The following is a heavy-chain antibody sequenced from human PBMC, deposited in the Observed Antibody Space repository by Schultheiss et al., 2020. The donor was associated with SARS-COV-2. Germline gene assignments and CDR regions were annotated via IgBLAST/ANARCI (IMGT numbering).Heavy chain of an antibody. CDR3: ARSYSGSYYS. Sequence: GESLKISCAASGFTFSSYAMHWVRQAPGKGLEWVAVISYDGSNKYYADSVKGRFTISRDNSKNTLYLQMNSLRAEDTAVYYCARSYSGSYYSWGQGTLVTVSS. J-gene: IGHJ4*02. CDR1: GFTFSSYA. CDR2: ISYDGSNK. V-gene: IGHV3-30-3*01. D-gene: IGHD1-26*01.